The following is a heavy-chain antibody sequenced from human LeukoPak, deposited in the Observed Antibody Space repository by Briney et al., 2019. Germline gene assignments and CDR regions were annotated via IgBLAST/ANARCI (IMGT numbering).Heavy chain of an antibody. CDR3: ATWPLLLWFMELFSHYYYYYGMDD. D-gene: IGHD3-10*01. CDR2: MNPNSGNT. CDR1: GYTFTSYD. Sequence: ASVKVSRNASGYTFTSYDINWVRQATGQGLERMGWMNPNSGNTGYAQKFQGRVTMTRNTSISTAYMELSSLRSEDTAVYYCATWPLLLWFMELFSHYYYYYGMDDWGQGTTVTVSS. J-gene: IGHJ6*02. V-gene: IGHV1-8*01.